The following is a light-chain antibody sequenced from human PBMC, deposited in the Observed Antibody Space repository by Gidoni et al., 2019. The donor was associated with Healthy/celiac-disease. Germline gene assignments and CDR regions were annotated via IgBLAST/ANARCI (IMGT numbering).Light chain of an antibody. CDR2: RNN. V-gene: IGLV1-47*01. J-gene: IGLJ2*01. CDR1: SSNIGSNY. Sequence: QSVLTQPPSASGTPRQRVTISCSGSSSNIGSNYVYWYQQLPGTAPKLLIYRNNQRPSGVPDRCSGSKSGTSASLAISGLRSEDEADYYCAAWDDSLSGPVFGGGTKLTVL. CDR3: AAWDDSLSGPV.